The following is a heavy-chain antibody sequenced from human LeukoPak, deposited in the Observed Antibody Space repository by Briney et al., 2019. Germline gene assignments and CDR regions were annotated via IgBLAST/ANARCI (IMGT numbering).Heavy chain of an antibody. CDR3: ARGIVLVPAAKEYFDL. CDR2: INHSGST. D-gene: IGHD2-2*01. J-gene: IGHJ2*01. Sequence: PSETLSLTCTVSGYSINSGYYWSWIRQPPGKGLEWIGEINHSGSTNYNPSLKSRVTISVDTSKNQFSLKLSSVTAADTAVYYCARGIVLVPAAKEYFDLWGRGTLVTVSS. CDR1: GYSINSGYY. V-gene: IGHV4-34*01.